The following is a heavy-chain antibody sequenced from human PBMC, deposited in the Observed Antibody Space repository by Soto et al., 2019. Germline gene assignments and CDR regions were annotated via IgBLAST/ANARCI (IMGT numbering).Heavy chain of an antibody. J-gene: IGHJ3*02. CDR3: AKDRGIVVVVAARDACDI. D-gene: IGHD2-15*01. CDR2: ISGSGGST. V-gene: IGHV3-23*01. Sequence: EVQLLESGGGLVQPGGSLRLSCAASGFTFSSYAMSWVRQAPGKGLEWVSAISGSGGSTYYADSVKGRFTISRDNSKNTRDLQRNSLRAGDTAVYYCAKDRGIVVVVAARDACDIWGQGTMVTVSS. CDR1: GFTFSSYA.